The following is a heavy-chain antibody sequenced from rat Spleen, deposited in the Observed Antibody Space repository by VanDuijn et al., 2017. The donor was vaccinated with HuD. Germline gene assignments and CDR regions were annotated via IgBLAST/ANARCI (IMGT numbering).Heavy chain of an antibody. CDR1: GFSLIRYN. V-gene: IGHV2-30*01. D-gene: IGHD1-1*01. CDR2: IWTGGST. J-gene: IGHJ2*01. CDR3: ARAGSGHFND. Sequence: QVQLKESGPGLVQPSQTLSLTCTVSGFSLIRYNVHWVRQPPGKGLEWMAVIWTGGSTAYNSLLKSRLSISRETSKGQVFLKMNSLQIEDTATYYCARAGSGHFNDWGQGVMVTVYS.